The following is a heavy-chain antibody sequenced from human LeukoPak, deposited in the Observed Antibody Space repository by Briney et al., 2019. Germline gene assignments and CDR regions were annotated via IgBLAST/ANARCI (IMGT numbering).Heavy chain of an antibody. CDR1: GYTFTSYG. J-gene: IGHJ6*03. D-gene: IGHD1-26*01. CDR2: ISAYNGNT. Sequence: GASVKVSCKASGYTFTSYGSSWVRQAPGQGLEWMGWISAYNGNTNYAQKLQGRVTMTTDTSTSTAYMEVRSLRSDDTAVYYCARVQSKRWELPNYYYYYYMDVWGKGTTVTVSS. V-gene: IGHV1-18*01. CDR3: ARVQSKRWELPNYYYYYYMDV.